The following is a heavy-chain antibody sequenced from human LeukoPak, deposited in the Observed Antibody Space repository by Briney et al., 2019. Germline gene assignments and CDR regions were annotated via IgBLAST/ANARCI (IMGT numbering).Heavy chain of an antibody. CDR2: ISAYNGNT. CDR3: ARIYGSGTKLSPPDY. V-gene: IGHV1-18*01. J-gene: IGHJ4*02. CDR1: GYTFTSYG. Sequence: ASVKVSCKASGYTFTSYGISWVRQAPGQGLEGMGWISAYNGNTNYAQKLQGRVTMTTDTSTITAYMELRSLRSDDTAVYYCARIYGSGTKLSPPDYWGQGTLVTVSS. D-gene: IGHD3-10*01.